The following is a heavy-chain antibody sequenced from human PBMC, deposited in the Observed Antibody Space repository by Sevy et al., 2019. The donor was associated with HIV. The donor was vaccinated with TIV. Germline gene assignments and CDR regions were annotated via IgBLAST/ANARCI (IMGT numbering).Heavy chain of an antibody. Sequence: SETLSLTCTVSGGSISSGGYCWSWIRQHPGKGLEWIGYIYYSGSTYYNPSLKSRVTISVDTSKNQFSLKLSSVTAADTAVYYCARDLGHSSGYIAPHYWGQGTLVTVSS. D-gene: IGHD3-22*01. CDR2: IYYSGST. V-gene: IGHV4-31*03. CDR1: GGSISSGGYC. J-gene: IGHJ4*02. CDR3: ARDLGHSSGYIAPHY.